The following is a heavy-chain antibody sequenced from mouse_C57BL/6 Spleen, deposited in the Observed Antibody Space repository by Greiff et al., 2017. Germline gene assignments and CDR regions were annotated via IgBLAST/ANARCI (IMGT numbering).Heavy chain of an antibody. CDR3: ARDRLLDY. J-gene: IGHJ2*01. V-gene: IGHV5-4*01. Sequence: EVKLMESGGGLVKPGGSLKLSCAASGFTFSSYAMSWVRQTPEKRLEWVATISDGGSYTYYPDNVKGRFTISRDNAKNNLNLQMSHLKSEDTAMYYCARDRLLDYWGQGTTLTVSS. CDR1: GFTFSSYA. CDR2: ISDGGSYT. D-gene: IGHD1-1*01.